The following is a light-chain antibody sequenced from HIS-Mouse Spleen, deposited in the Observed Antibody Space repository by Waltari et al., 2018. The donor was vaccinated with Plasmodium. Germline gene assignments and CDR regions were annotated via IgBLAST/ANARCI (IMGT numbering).Light chain of an antibody. J-gene: IGKJ2*01. CDR1: QGISSY. V-gene: IGKV1-8*01. Sequence: AIRMTQSPSSFSASTGDRVPITCRASQGISSYLAWYQQKPGKAPKLLIYAASTVQSGVPSRFSGSGSGTDFTLTISCLQSEDFATYYCQQYYSYPYTFGQGTKLEIK. CDR2: AAS. CDR3: QQYYSYPYT.